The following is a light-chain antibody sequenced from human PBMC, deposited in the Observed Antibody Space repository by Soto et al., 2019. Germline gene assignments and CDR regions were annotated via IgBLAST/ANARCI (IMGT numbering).Light chain of an antibody. CDR2: DAS. Sequence: DIQMTQSPATLSANVGDRVTITCRASQSISHFLAWYQQKPGKAPKLLIYDASSLESGVPSRFSGSGSGTEFTLTISSLQPDDFATYYCQQYNIYSRTFGQGTKVDIK. V-gene: IGKV1-5*01. CDR1: QSISHF. J-gene: IGKJ1*01. CDR3: QQYNIYSRT.